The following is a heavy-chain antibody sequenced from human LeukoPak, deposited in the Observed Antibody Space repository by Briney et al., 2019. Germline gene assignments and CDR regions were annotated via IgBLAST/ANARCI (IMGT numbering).Heavy chain of an antibody. Sequence: GGTLRLSCAGSGFTFSSFWMSWVRQAPGKGPEWVANIKQDGRDKNYVDSVKGRFTISRDNSKNALYLQMNSLRAEDTAVYYCARDHEGVLGNWGQGTLVTVSS. D-gene: IGHD3-10*01. V-gene: IGHV3-7*01. CDR3: ARDHEGVLGN. J-gene: IGHJ4*02. CDR1: GFTFSSFW. CDR2: IKQDGRDK.